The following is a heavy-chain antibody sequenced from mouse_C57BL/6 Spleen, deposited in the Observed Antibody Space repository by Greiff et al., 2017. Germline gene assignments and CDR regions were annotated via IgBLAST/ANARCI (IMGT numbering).Heavy chain of an antibody. CDR3: ARNYGNYSYYAMDY. J-gene: IGHJ4*01. D-gene: IGHD2-1*01. V-gene: IGHV1-64*01. CDR1: GYTFTSYW. Sequence: QVQLQQPGAELVKPGASVKLSCKASGYTFTSYWMHWVKQRPGQGLEWIGMIHPNSGSTNYNEKFKSKATLTVDKSSSTAYMQLSSLTSEDSAVYYCARNYGNYSYYAMDYWGQGTSVTVSS. CDR2: IHPNSGST.